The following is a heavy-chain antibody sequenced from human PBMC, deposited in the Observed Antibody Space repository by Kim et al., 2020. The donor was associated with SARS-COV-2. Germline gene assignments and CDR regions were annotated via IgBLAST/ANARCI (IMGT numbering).Heavy chain of an antibody. CDR3: TTDWFTMVYAPSTFRDYYYGMDV. CDR2: IKSKTDGGTT. V-gene: IGHV3-15*01. J-gene: IGHJ6*02. D-gene: IGHD2-8*01. Sequence: GGSLRLSCAASGFTFSNAWMSWVRQAPGKGLEWVGRIKSKTDGGTTDYAAPVKGRFTISRDDSKNTLYLQMNSLKTEDTAVYYCTTDWFTMVYAPSTFRDYYYGMDVWGQGTTVTVSS. CDR1: GFTFSNAW.